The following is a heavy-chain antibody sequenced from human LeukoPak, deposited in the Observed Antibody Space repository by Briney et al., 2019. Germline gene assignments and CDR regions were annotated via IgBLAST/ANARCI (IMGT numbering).Heavy chain of an antibody. D-gene: IGHD5-18*01. CDR2: IYSSGST. V-gene: IGHV4-4*07. CDR1: GGSISTYY. CDR3: ARRQGTAMETWEDY. Sequence: PSETLSLTCIVSGGSISTYYWSWIRQPAGRGLEWIGRIYSSGSTNYNPSLKSRVTLSVDTPKNQFSLKLSSVTAADTAVYYCARRQGTAMETWEDYWGQGTLVTVSS. J-gene: IGHJ4*02.